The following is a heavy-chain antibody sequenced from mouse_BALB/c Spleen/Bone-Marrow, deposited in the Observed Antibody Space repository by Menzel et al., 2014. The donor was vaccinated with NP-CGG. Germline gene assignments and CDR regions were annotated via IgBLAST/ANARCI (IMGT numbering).Heavy chain of an antibody. CDR3: ARPRMITTSFDV. V-gene: IGHV5-9-3*01. CDR1: GFTFSTYA. Sequence: EAKLMESGGGLVKPGGSLKLSCAASGFTFSTYAMSWVRQTPEKRLEWVATINSGGTYIYYADSVKGRFTISRDNAKNTLYLQMSSLRSEDTAMFYCARPRMITTSFDVWGAGTTVTVSS. D-gene: IGHD2-4*01. CDR2: INSGGTYI. J-gene: IGHJ1*01.